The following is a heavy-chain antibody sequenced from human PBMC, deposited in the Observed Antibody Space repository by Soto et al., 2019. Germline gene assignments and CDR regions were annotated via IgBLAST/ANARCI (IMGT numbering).Heavy chain of an antibody. CDR3: ARTVWALPAFDF. V-gene: IGHV4-59*01. CDR2: VSSSGST. J-gene: IGHJ3*01. Sequence: SETLSLTCTVSGGSMSNYYWNWIRQPPGKGLEWIGSVSSSGSTNYNPSLMSPVTISIDMSKNLFSLKLSSVTATDTAVYYCARTVWALPAFDFWGPGTMVTV. CDR1: GGSMSNYY. D-gene: IGHD1-26*01.